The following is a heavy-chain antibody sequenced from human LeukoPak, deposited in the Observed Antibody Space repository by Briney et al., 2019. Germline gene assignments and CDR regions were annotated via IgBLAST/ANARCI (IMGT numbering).Heavy chain of an antibody. Sequence: GGSLILSCAASGFTFSGYGMYWVRQAPGKGLEWVATISSDGHNQYYADSVKGRFTISRDNSKNTLYLQMNSLRDEDTAVYHCSKRGFCSSGACCLDFWGQGTLVTVSS. CDR1: GFTFSGYG. V-gene: IGHV3-30*18. CDR2: ISSDGHNQ. D-gene: IGHD2-2*01. J-gene: IGHJ4*02. CDR3: SKRGFCSSGACCLDF.